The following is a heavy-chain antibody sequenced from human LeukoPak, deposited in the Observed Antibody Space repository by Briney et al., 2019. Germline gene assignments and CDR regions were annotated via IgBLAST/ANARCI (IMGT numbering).Heavy chain of an antibody. D-gene: IGHD3-22*01. CDR1: GFTFSSYA. J-gene: IGHJ4*02. Sequence: GGPLRLSCAASGFTFSSYAMHWVRQAPGKGLEWVAVISYDGSNKYYADSVKGRFTISRDNSKNTLYLQMNSLRAEDTAVYYCARYPEDTYYYDSSGVYWGQGTLVTVSS. CDR3: ARYPEDTYYYDSSGVY. CDR2: ISYDGSNK. V-gene: IGHV3-30-3*01.